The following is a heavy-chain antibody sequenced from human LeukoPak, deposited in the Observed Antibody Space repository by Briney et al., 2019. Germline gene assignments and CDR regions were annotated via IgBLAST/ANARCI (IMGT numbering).Heavy chain of an antibody. CDR3: AREDYGGNSDY. CDR2: ISSSSSYI. J-gene: IGHJ4*02. Sequence: ETLSLTCTVSGGSISSYYWSWVRQAPGKGLERVSSISSSSSYIYYADSVKGRFTISRDNAKNSLYLQMNSLRAEDTAVYYCAREDYGGNSDYWGQGTLVTVSS. V-gene: IGHV3-21*01. D-gene: IGHD4-23*01. CDR1: GGSISSYY.